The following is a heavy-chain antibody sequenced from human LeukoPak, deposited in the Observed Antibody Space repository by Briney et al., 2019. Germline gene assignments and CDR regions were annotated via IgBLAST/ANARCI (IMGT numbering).Heavy chain of an antibody. CDR1: GYRFTSYW. J-gene: IGHJ6*03. D-gene: IGHD4-23*01. CDR3: ARHQDYGGDYYYYYMDV. V-gene: IGHV5-51*01. CDR2: IYPGDSDT. Sequence: GESLKISCKGSGYRFTSYWIGWVRQMPGKGLEWMGIIYPGDSDTRCSPSFQGQVTISADKSISTAYLQWSSLKASDTAMYYCARHQDYGGDYYYYYMDVWGEGTTVTVSS.